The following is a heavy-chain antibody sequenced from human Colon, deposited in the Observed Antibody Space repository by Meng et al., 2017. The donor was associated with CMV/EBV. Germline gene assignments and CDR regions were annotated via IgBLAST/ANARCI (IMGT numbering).Heavy chain of an antibody. V-gene: IGHV4-39*01. CDR1: GGSISSSSYY. Sequence: GSLRLSCTVSGGSISSSSYYWGWIRQPPGKGLEWIGSIYYSGSTYYNPSLKSRVTISVDTSKNQFSLKLSSVTAADTAVYYCARHSSGSYWLDYWGQGTLVTVSS. D-gene: IGHD1-26*01. J-gene: IGHJ4*02. CDR2: IYYSGST. CDR3: ARHSSGSYWLDY.